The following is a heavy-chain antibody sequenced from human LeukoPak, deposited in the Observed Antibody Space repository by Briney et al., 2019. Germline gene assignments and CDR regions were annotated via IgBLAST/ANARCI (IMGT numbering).Heavy chain of an antibody. J-gene: IGHJ3*02. Sequence: SETLSLTCTVSGGSISSYYWSWIRQPPGKGLEWIGYIYYSGSTNYNPSLKSRVTISVDTSKNQFSLKLSSVTAADTAVYYCARSPSTTVTTSPFGPFGVFDIWGQGTMVTVSS. CDR3: ARSPSTTVTTSPFGPFGVFDI. CDR1: GGSISSYY. CDR2: IYYSGST. D-gene: IGHD4-17*01. V-gene: IGHV4-59*08.